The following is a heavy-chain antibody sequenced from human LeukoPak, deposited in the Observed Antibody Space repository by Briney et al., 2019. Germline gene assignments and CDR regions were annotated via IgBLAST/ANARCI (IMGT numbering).Heavy chain of an antibody. J-gene: IGHJ4*02. V-gene: IGHV3-9*01. CDR2: ISWNSGSI. D-gene: IGHD6-19*01. CDR1: GFTFDDYA. CDR3: ARYAQWLGLGY. Sequence: PGGSLRLSCAASGFTFDDYAMHWVRQAPGKGLEWVSGISWNSGSIGYADSVKGRFTISRDNAKNSLYLQMNSLRAEDTAVYYCARYAQWLGLGYWGQGTLVTVSS.